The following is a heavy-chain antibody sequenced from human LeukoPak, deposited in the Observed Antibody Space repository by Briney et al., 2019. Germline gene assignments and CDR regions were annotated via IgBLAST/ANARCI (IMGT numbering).Heavy chain of an antibody. CDR1: GGSISSYY. CDR2: IYTSGST. V-gene: IGHV4-4*07. CDR3: ARDSAAYTWLGRIFDY. D-gene: IGHD1-20*01. J-gene: IGHJ4*02. Sequence: SETLSLTCTVSGGSISSYYWSWIRQPAGKGLEWIGRIYTSGSTNYNPSLKSRVTMSVDTSKNQFSLKLSSVTAADTAVYYCARDSAAYTWLGRIFDYWGQGTLVTVSS.